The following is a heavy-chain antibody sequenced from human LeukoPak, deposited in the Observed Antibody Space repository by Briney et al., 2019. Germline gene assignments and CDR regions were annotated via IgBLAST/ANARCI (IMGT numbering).Heavy chain of an antibody. Sequence: SETLSLTCAVYGGSFSGYYWSWIRQPPGKGLEWIGEINHSGSTNYNPSLESRVTISVDTSKNQFSLKLSSVTAADTAVYYCARSMIASRHFDYWGQGTLVTVSS. J-gene: IGHJ4*02. V-gene: IGHV4-34*01. CDR2: INHSGST. D-gene: IGHD3-22*01. CDR1: GGSFSGYY. CDR3: ARSMIASRHFDY.